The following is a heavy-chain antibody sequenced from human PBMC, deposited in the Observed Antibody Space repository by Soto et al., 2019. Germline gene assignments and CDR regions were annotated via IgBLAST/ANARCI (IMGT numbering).Heavy chain of an antibody. J-gene: IGHJ4*02. V-gene: IGHV3-23*01. CDR2: ISGTAHAT. Sequence: EVQLLESGGGLVQPGGSLRISCAASGFDFSNYGMSWVRQAPGKGLEWVLAISGTAHATYYAASVKGRFTISRDNSKNTLYLQMNSLRVEDTAVYFCVKDAPQPFSDWGQGTLVTVSS. D-gene: IGHD3-3*02. CDR1: GFDFSNYG. CDR3: VKDAPQPFSD.